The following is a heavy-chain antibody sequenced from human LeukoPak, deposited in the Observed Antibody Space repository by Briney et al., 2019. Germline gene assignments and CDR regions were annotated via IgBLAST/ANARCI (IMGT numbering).Heavy chain of an antibody. CDR2: IRYDGSNK. J-gene: IGHJ4*02. Sequence: GGSLRLSCAASGFTFSSYGMHWVRQAPGKGLEWVAFIRYDGSNKYYADSVKGRFTISRDNSKNTLYLQMNSPRAEDTAVYYCATPGGYYGSGSYYLFDYWGQGTLVTVSS. CDR1: GFTFSSYG. D-gene: IGHD3-10*01. CDR3: ATPGGYYGSGSYYLFDY. V-gene: IGHV3-30*02.